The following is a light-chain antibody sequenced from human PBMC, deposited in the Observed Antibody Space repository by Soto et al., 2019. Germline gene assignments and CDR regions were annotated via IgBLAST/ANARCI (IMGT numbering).Light chain of an antibody. CDR3: QQGYSFPFT. J-gene: IGKJ4*01. V-gene: IGKV1-12*01. Sequence: DIQMTQSQSSVSASVGDRVTITCRASQDISTWVAWYQQKPGKAPKLLLSAASTLQSGVPRRFSGSGSGTDFTLIISSLQPEDFATYFCQQGYSFPFTFGGGTTVQSK. CDR1: QDISTW. CDR2: AAS.